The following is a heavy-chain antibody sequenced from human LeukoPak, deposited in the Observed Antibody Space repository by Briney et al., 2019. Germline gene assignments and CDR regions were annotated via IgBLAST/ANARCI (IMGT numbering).Heavy chain of an antibody. CDR2: ISGSGGTT. V-gene: IGHV3-23*01. Sequence: GGSLRLSCAASGFTFSSYAMSWVRQAPGKGREWVSGISGSGGTTSYTDSVKGRFTISRDNSKSTLYLQMNSLRAEDTAVYYCAKLGGERQIDPWGQGTLVTVSS. CDR3: AKLGGERQIDP. D-gene: IGHD1-1*01. J-gene: IGHJ5*02. CDR1: GFTFSSYA.